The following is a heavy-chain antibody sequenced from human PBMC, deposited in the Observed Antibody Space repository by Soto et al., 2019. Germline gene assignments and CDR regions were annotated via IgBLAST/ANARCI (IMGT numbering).Heavy chain of an antibody. D-gene: IGHD4-17*01. J-gene: IGHJ4*02. CDR2: ISYDGSNK. CDR3: AKTGVYGDYTPLDYFDY. V-gene: IGHV3-30*18. Sequence: PGGSLRLSCAASGFTFSSYGMHWVRQAPGKGLEWVAVISYDGSNKYYADSVKGRFTISRDNSKNTLYLQMNSLRAEDTAVYYCAKTGVYGDYTPLDYFDYWGQGTLVTVSS. CDR1: GFTFSSYG.